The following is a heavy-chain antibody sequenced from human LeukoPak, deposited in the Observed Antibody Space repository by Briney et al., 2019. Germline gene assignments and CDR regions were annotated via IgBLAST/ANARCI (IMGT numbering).Heavy chain of an antibody. CDR1: GFTFSSYA. Sequence: SGGSLRLSCAASGFTFSSYAMSWVRQAPGKGLEWVSAISGSGGSTYYADSVKGRFAISRDNSKNTLYLQMNSLRAEDTAVYYCAKDPGRTYYYAYWGQGTLVTVSS. J-gene: IGHJ4*02. CDR2: ISGSGGST. CDR3: AKDPGRTYYYAY. V-gene: IGHV3-23*01.